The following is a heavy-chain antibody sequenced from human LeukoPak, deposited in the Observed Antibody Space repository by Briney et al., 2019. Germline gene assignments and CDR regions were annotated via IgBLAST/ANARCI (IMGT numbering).Heavy chain of an antibody. D-gene: IGHD2-15*01. CDR3: ARHPTSLLGYYYGMDV. J-gene: IGHJ6*02. Sequence: GESLKISCKGSGYSFTSYWIGWVRQMPGKGLEWMGIIYPGDSGTRYSPSFQGQFTISADKSISTAYLQWSSLKASDTAMYYCARHPTSLLGYYYGMDVWGQGTTVTVSS. V-gene: IGHV5-51*01. CDR1: GYSFTSYW. CDR2: IYPGDSGT.